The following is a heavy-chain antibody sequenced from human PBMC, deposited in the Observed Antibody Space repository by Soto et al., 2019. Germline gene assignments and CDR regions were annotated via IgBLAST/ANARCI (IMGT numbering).Heavy chain of an antibody. J-gene: IGHJ6*02. CDR2: IYHSGST. CDR1: GGSISSGGYS. V-gene: IGHV4-30-2*01. Sequence: KTSETLSLTCAVSGGSISSGGYSWSWIRRPPGKGLEWIGYIYHSGSTYYNPYLKSRVTISVDRSKNQLSLKLSAVTAADTAVYYCASFYYDFWSGYFATGEYDMDVWGQGTTVTVSS. D-gene: IGHD3-3*01. CDR3: ASFYYDFWSGYFATGEYDMDV.